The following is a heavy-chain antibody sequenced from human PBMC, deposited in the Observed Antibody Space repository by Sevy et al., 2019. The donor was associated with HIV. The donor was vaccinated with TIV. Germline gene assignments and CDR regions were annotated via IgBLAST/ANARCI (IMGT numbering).Heavy chain of an antibody. V-gene: IGHV3-48*03. CDR2: ISSSGSNI. D-gene: IGHD4-17*01. Sequence: GGSLRLSCVASGFPFSSYEMNWVHQAPGKGLEWISYISSSGSNIYYSDSVKGRFTISRDNAKNSLYLQMNSLRAEDTALYYCARDLPPSATTVAHFDYWGQGTLVTVSS. CDR1: GFPFSSYE. CDR3: ARDLPPSATTVAHFDY. J-gene: IGHJ4*02.